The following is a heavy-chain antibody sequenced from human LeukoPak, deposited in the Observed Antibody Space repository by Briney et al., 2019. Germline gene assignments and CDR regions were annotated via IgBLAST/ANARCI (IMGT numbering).Heavy chain of an antibody. J-gene: IGHJ4*02. V-gene: IGHV3-48*02. CDR3: ATQQGGNPAY. Sequence: GGSLRLSCAASGFTLSSYNMNWVHQAPGKGLEWLSYISSTSSSTIYYADSVKGRLTFSRDNAKNSLFLQMNSLRDEDTAVYYCATQQGGNPAYWGQGTLVTVSS. CDR2: ISSTSSSTI. D-gene: IGHD1-14*01. CDR1: GFTLSSYN.